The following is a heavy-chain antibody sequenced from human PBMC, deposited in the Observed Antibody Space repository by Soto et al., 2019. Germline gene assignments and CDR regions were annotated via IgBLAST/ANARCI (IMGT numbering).Heavy chain of an antibody. J-gene: IGHJ6*02. CDR2: ISGYNGHT. D-gene: IGHD3-16*01. V-gene: IGHV1-18*01. CDR3: AREGEMPYRYHGLDV. CDR1: GYTFTTYG. Sequence: QVQLVQSGAEVRKPGASVKVSCKASGYTFTTYGISWVRQAPGQGLEWMGWISGYNGHTKYAQKFQGRVTMTTDTSTSTVYTDLRSLRSDDTAVYYCAREGEMPYRYHGLDVWGQGTTVTVSS.